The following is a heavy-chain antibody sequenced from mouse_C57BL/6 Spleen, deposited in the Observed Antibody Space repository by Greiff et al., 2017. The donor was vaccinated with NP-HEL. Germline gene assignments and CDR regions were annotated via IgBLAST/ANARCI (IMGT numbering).Heavy chain of an antibody. CDR3: AREGDGYYRFAY. CDR1: GYTFTSYW. V-gene: IGHV1-64*01. Sequence: QVQLQQPGAELVKPGASVKLSCKASGYTFTSYWMHWVKQRPGQGLEWIGMIHPNSGSTNYNEKFKSKATLTVDKSSSTDYMQLSSLTSENSAVYYCAREGDGYYRFAYWGQGTLVTVSA. J-gene: IGHJ3*01. CDR2: IHPNSGST. D-gene: IGHD2-3*01.